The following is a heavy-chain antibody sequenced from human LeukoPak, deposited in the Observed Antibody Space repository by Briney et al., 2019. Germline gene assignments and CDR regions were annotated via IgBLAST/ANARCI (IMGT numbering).Heavy chain of an antibody. D-gene: IGHD3-22*01. Sequence: PSETLSLTCTVSGGSISSYYWSWIRQPPGKGLEWIGYIYYSGSTNCNPSLKSRVTISVDTSKNQFSLKLSSVTAADTAVYYCARDPGDYYDSSGTTDYWGQGTLVTVSS. CDR1: GGSISSYY. J-gene: IGHJ4*02. CDR3: ARDPGDYYDSSGTTDY. CDR2: IYYSGST. V-gene: IGHV4-59*01.